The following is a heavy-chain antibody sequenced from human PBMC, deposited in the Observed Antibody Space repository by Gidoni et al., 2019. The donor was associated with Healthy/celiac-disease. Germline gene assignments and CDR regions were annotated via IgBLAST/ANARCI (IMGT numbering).Heavy chain of an antibody. D-gene: IGHD2-15*01. CDR3: ARDCSGGSCYSGRWTNFDY. Sequence: QVQLVQSGAEVKKPGCSVKVSCKASVGTFSSYDISRGRQAPGQGLEWMGGIIPIFGTANYAPKFQGRVTITADESTSTAYMELSSLRSEDTAVYYCARDCSGGSCYSGRWTNFDYWGQGTLVTVSS. J-gene: IGHJ4*02. V-gene: IGHV1-69*01. CDR2: IIPIFGTA. CDR1: VGTFSSYD.